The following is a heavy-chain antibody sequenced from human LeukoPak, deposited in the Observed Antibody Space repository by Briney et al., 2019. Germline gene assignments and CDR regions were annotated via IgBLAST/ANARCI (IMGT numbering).Heavy chain of an antibody. D-gene: IGHD6-13*01. J-gene: IGHJ4*02. V-gene: IGHV4-59*01. CDR1: GGSISSYY. Sequence: PETLSLTCTVSGGSISSYYWSWIRQPPGKGLEWIGYIYYSGSTNYNPSLKSRVTISVDTSKNQFSLKLSSVTAADTAVYYCARTGYSSSWYVPDYWGQGTLVTVSS. CDR3: ARTGYSSSWYVPDY. CDR2: IYYSGST.